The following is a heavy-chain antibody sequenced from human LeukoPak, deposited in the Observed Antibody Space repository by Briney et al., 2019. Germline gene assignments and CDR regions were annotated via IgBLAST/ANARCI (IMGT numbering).Heavy chain of an antibody. CDR1: GGSLSNYY. Sequence: SETLSLTCTVSGGSLSNYYWTWIRQPPGKGLEWIGYIYYSGSTNYNPSLKSRVTISVDTSKNQFSLKLSSVTAADTAVYYCARADSGSYSYHYYGMDVWGQGTTVTVSS. J-gene: IGHJ6*02. CDR2: IYYSGST. D-gene: IGHD1-26*01. V-gene: IGHV4-59*01. CDR3: ARADSGSYSYHYYGMDV.